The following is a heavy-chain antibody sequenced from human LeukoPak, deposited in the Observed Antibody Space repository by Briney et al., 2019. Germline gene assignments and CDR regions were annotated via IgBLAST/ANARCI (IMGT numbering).Heavy chain of an antibody. D-gene: IGHD3-22*01. V-gene: IGHV4-30-4*08. CDR2: IHNSGST. J-gene: IGHJ4*02. CDR3: ARCFTSGYYSPFDN. Sequence: PSETLSLTCTVSGGSISNADKFWSWIRQSPGKGLEWIGYIHNSGSTYYNPSLKSRVSISVDRSKNQFSLQLSSVTAADTAVYYCARCFTSGYYSPFDNWGQGILVTVSS. CDR1: GGSISNADKF.